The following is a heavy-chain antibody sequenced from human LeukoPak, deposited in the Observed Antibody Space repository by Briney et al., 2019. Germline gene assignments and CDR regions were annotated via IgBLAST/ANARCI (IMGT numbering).Heavy chain of an antibody. V-gene: IGHV4-39*07. Sequence: SETLSLTCTVSGGSISSSSYYWGWIRQPPGKGLEWIGSIYYSGSTYYNPSLKSRVTISVDTSKNQFSLKLSSVTAADTAVYYCARESRGADAFDIWGQATMVTVSS. CDR2: IYYSGST. D-gene: IGHD2-15*01. CDR1: GGSISSSSYY. CDR3: ARESRGADAFDI. J-gene: IGHJ3*02.